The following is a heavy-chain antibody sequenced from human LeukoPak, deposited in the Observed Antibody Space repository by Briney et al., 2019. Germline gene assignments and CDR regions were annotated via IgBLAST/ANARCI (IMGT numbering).Heavy chain of an antibody. CDR2: MNPNSGNT. CDR3: ARVYYGSGSYYNPLDY. V-gene: IGHV1-8*01. Sequence: ASVKVSCKASGYTFTSYDINWVRQATGQGLEWMGWMNPNSGNTGYAQKFQGRVTMTRNTSISTAYMKLRSLRSEDTAVYYCARVYYGSGSYYNPLDYWGQGTLVTVSS. D-gene: IGHD3-10*01. J-gene: IGHJ4*02. CDR1: GYTFTSYD.